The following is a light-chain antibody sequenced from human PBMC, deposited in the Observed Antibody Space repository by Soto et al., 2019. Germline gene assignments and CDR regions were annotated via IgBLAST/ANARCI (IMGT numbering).Light chain of an antibody. CDR1: QGISSY. CDR2: AAS. Sequence: DIQLTQSPSFLSASVGDRVTITCRASQGISSYLAWYQQKPGKAPKLLIYAASALESGVPSRFSGSVSGTDFTLTISSLEPEDFAVYYCQQRSNWWTFGQGTKVDIK. CDR3: QQRSNWWT. V-gene: IGKV1-9*01. J-gene: IGKJ1*01.